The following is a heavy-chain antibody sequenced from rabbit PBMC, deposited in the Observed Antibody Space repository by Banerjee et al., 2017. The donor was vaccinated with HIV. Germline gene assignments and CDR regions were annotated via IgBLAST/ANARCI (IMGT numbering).Heavy chain of an antibody. CDR3: ARDLDGVIGWNFAW. Sequence: QLKESGGGLVQPGGSLKLSCKASGFTLSSYYMNWVRQAPGKGLEWIGYIDPVFGITYYANWVNGRFSISRENAQTTVDLKMTSLTAADTATYFCARDLDGVIGWNFAWWGPGTLVTVS. J-gene: IGHJ4*01. V-gene: IGHV1S7*01. CDR2: IDPVFGIT. CDR1: GFTLSSYY. D-gene: IGHD4-1*01.